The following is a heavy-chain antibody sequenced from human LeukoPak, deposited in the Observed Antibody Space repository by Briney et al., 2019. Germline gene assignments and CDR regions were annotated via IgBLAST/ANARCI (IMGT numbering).Heavy chain of an antibody. Sequence: PGGSLRLSCAASGFTVSSNFMRWVRQAPGQGLELVSVIYSGGNTYYADSVRGRFTIFRDNSKNTLYLQMNSLRAEDTAMYYCARKYTYGLDWGQGTLVTVSS. J-gene: IGHJ4*02. CDR2: IYSGGNT. CDR1: GFTVSSNF. CDR3: ARKYTYGLD. V-gene: IGHV3-66*01. D-gene: IGHD5-18*01.